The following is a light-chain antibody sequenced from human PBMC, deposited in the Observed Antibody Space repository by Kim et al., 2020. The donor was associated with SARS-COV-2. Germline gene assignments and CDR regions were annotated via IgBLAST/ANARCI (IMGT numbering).Light chain of an antibody. J-gene: IGLJ2*01. Sequence: QSALTQPPSASGSPGQSVTISCTGTSSDVGGYNYVSWYQQHPGKAPKLMIYEVSKRPSGVPDRFSGSKSGNTASLTVSGLQAEDEADYYCSSYVGSNKLVFGGGTKLPS. CDR1: SSDVGGYNY. CDR3: SSYVGSNKLV. V-gene: IGLV2-8*01. CDR2: EVS.